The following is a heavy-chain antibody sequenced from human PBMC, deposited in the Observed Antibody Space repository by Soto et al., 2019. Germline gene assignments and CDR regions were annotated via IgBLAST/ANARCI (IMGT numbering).Heavy chain of an antibody. CDR1: GYIFTSYD. Sequence: ASVKVSCKASGYIFTSYDINWVRQATGQGLEWMGWLNPNSGNAGYPQKFQGRVTMTRDTSTSTAYMELSSLRSEDTAVYYCARDYCSGGSCYLGHWYFDLWGRGTLVTVSS. CDR3: ARDYCSGGSCYLGHWYFDL. D-gene: IGHD2-15*01. J-gene: IGHJ2*01. CDR2: LNPNSGNA. V-gene: IGHV1-8*01.